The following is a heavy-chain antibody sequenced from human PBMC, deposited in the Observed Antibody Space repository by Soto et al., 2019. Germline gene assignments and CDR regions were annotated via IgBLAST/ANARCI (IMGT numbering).Heavy chain of an antibody. Sequence: SVKVSCKASGGTFSSHAISWVRQAPGQGLEWMGGIIPIFGTANYAQKFQGRVTITADESTSTAYMELSSLRSEDTAVYYCPIPAGRTVTNRPFDYWGQGTLVTVSS. V-gene: IGHV1-69*13. J-gene: IGHJ4*02. D-gene: IGHD4-4*01. CDR3: PIPAGRTVTNRPFDY. CDR1: GGTFSSHA. CDR2: IIPIFGTA.